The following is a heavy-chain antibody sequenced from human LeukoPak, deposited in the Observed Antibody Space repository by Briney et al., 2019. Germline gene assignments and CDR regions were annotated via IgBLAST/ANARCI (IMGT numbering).Heavy chain of an antibody. CDR3: ARSRCSSISGASRGAFDI. CDR1: GGSISNYY. J-gene: IGHJ3*02. V-gene: IGHV4-4*07. CDR2: IYTSGST. D-gene: IGHD2-2*01. Sequence: PSETLSLTCTVSGGSISNYYWSWIRQPAGKGLELIGRIYTSGSTNYNPSLKSRVTMSVDTSKNQFSLKLSSVTAADTAVYYCARSRCSSISGASRGAFDIWGQGTMVTVSS.